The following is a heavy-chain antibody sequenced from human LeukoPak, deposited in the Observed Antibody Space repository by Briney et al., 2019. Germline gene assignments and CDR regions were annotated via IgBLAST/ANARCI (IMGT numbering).Heavy chain of an antibody. CDR2: ISGGSENT. V-gene: IGHV3-23*01. J-gene: IGHJ4*02. CDR3: AKDVGHCSSISCPFDY. Sequence: PGGSLRLSCAASGFTFSSYAMSWVRQAPRKGLEWVSTISGGSENTHYADSVRGRFTISRDNSKNTLYMEMNSLSAEDTAVYYCAKDVGHCSSISCPFDYWGQGALVTVSS. CDR1: GFTFSSYA. D-gene: IGHD2-2*01.